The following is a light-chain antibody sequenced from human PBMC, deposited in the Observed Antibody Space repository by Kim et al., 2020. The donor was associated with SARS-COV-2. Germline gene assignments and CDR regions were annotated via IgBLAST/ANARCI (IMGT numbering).Light chain of an antibody. J-gene: IGKJ4*01. CDR3: QQYNRWPT. V-gene: IGKV3-15*01. CDR1: ESVATN. Sequence: AVSPGASATLSCRASESVATNLAWYQAKPGQPPRLLIYFAVTRATGVPARFSGSGSGTDFTLTISSLQSEDFAVYYCQQYNRWPTFGGGTKVDIK. CDR2: FAV.